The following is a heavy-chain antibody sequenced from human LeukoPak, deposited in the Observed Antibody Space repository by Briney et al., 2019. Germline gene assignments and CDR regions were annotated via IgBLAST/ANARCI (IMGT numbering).Heavy chain of an antibody. CDR3: AKDQRIYYGSGSPPDY. CDR2: ISGSSGST. J-gene: IGHJ4*02. V-gene: IGHV3-23*01. Sequence: GGSLRLSCAASGFSFSNAWMNWVRQAPGKGLEWVSGISGSSGSTYYADSVKGRFTISRDNSKNTLYLQMNSQTAEDTAVYYCAKDQRIYYGSGSPPDYWGQGTLVTVSS. D-gene: IGHD3-10*01. CDR1: GFSFSNAW.